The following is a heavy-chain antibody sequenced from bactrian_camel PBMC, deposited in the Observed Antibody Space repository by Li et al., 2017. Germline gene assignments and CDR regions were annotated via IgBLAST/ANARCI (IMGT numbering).Heavy chain of an antibody. CDR1: GYTFNTY. Sequence: QLVEFGGGSALAGGSVRLSCAASGYTFNTYSWFRQAPGQEREGVAAIDNDGSTSFADSAKGRFTISEDKAKTTYYLQMNSLKPEDTAMYYCAAERYWAERPCDLVGAFTYWGRGTQVTVS. J-gene: IGHJ4*01. V-gene: IGHV3S53*01. CDR2: IDNDGST. D-gene: IGHD3*01. CDR3: AAERYWAERPCDLVGAFTY.